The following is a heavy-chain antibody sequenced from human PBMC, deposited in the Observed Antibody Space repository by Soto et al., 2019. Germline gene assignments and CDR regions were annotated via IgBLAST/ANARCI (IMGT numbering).Heavy chain of an antibody. CDR1: GGSISISDFY. CDR3: AVVDSTGNWFDP. Sequence: QLQLQESGPGLVKPSETLSLTCTVSGGSISISDFYWGWLRQPPGKGLDFIGSMYYSGTTYYNPSLKNRITISVDTSKNQFSLKLISVTAADTAVYYCAVVDSTGNWFDPWGQGALVTVSS. J-gene: IGHJ5*02. D-gene: IGHD3-22*01. V-gene: IGHV4-39*01. CDR2: MYYSGTT.